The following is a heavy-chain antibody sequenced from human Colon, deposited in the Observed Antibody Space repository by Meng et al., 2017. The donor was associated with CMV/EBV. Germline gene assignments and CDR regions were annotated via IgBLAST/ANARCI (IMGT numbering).Heavy chain of an antibody. V-gene: IGHV4-38-2*02. Sequence: GSLRLSCSVSGFSISNPYYWGCIRQPPGKGLEWIGSVYYGGSSYYNPSLKSRVTMSVDTSQNQFSLKLSSVTAADTAVYYCARLQITMVRGVTEYYFDYWGQGTLVTVSS. D-gene: IGHD3-10*01. CDR2: VYYGGSS. CDR1: GFSISNPYY. CDR3: ARLQITMVRGVTEYYFDY. J-gene: IGHJ4*02.